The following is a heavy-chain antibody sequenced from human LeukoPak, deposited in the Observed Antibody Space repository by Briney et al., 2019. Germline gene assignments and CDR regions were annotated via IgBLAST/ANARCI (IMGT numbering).Heavy chain of an antibody. CDR2: ISGSGGST. D-gene: IGHD6-13*01. CDR1: GFTFSSYA. Sequence: GGSLRLSCAASGFTFSSYAMSWARQAPGKGLEWVSAISGSGGSTYYADSVKGRFTISRDNSKNTLYLQMNSLRAEDTAVYYCATVSSSWYGHFDYWGQGTLVTVSS. V-gene: IGHV3-23*01. J-gene: IGHJ4*02. CDR3: ATVSSSWYGHFDY.